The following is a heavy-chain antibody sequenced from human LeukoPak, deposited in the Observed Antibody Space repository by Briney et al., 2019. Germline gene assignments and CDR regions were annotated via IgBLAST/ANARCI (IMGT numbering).Heavy chain of an antibody. CDR2: INHSGST. CDR1: GGSFSGYY. CDR3: ARESITMVRGVIEVCLDY. D-gene: IGHD3-10*01. J-gene: IGHJ4*02. Sequence: PSETLSLTCAVYGGSFSGYYWSWTRQPPGKGLEWIGEINHSGSTYYNPSLKSRVTISVDTSKNQFSLKLSSVTAADTAVYYCARESITMVRGVIEVCLDYWGQGTLVTVSS. V-gene: IGHV4-34*09.